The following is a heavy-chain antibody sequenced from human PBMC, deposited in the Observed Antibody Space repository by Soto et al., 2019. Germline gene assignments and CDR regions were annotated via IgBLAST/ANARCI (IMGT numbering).Heavy chain of an antibody. V-gene: IGHV4-31*03. D-gene: IGHD3-22*01. CDR1: GGSISSGGYY. Sequence: PSETLSLTCTVSGGSISSGGYYWSWIRQHPGKGLEWIGYIYYSGSTYYNPSLKSRVTISVDTSKNQFSLKLSSVTAADTAVYYCARFLPYDSSGYYYSRYNWFGPWGQGTLVTVSS. J-gene: IGHJ5*02. CDR2: IYYSGST. CDR3: ARFLPYDSSGYYYSRYNWFGP.